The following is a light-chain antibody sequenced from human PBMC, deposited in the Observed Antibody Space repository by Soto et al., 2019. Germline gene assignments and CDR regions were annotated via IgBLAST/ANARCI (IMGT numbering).Light chain of an antibody. V-gene: IGLV1-44*01. CDR3: AAWYDSPTGSYV. Sequence: QSVLTQPASTSGTPGQRVTISCSGSSSNIGSNTVACYQQLPGTDLKHLIFCNVQRPSGVAARRSGSKSGATASLAISALQSQDEEDYYCAAWYDSPTGSYVFGTGTKVTVL. CDR1: SSNIGSNT. CDR2: CNV. J-gene: IGLJ1*01.